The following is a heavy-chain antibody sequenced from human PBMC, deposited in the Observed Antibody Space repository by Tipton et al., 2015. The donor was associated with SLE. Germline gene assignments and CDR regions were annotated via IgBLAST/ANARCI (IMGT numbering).Heavy chain of an antibody. CDR1: GYSISSGYY. Sequence: TLSLTCAVSGYSISSGYYWGWIRQPPGKGLEWIGRIYHSGSTYYNPSLKSRVTISVDTSKNQFSLKLSSVTAADTAVYYCARSVTIYLDWFDPWGQGTLVTVSS. V-gene: IGHV4-38-2*01. D-gene: IGHD3-3*01. J-gene: IGHJ5*02. CDR2: IYHSGST. CDR3: ARSVTIYLDWFDP.